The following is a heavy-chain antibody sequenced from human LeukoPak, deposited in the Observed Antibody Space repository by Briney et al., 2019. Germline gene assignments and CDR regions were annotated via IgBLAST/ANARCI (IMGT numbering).Heavy chain of an antibody. CDR2: ISSSGST. Sequence: PSETLSLTCTVSGDSISSGDYYWSWIRQPAGKGLEWIGRISSSGSTNYNPSLKSRVTISVDTSKNQFSLKLSSVTAADTAVYYCARSAGGVYYYDSSGYYYWGQGTLVTVSS. J-gene: IGHJ4*02. CDR1: GDSISSGDYY. V-gene: IGHV4-61*02. D-gene: IGHD3-22*01. CDR3: ARSAGGVYYYDSSGYYY.